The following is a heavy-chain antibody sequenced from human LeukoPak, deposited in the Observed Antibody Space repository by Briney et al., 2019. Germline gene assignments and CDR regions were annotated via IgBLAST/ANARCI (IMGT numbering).Heavy chain of an antibody. J-gene: IGHJ4*02. CDR1: GGSISSYY. Sequence: SETLSLTCTVSGGSISSYYWRWIRQPAGKGLEWIGRIYTSGSTNYNPSLKSRVTMSVDTSKNQFSLKLSSVTAADTAVYYCAREGLLGNDHYFDYWGQGTLVTVSS. V-gene: IGHV4-4*07. CDR2: IYTSGST. D-gene: IGHD7-27*01. CDR3: AREGLLGNDHYFDY.